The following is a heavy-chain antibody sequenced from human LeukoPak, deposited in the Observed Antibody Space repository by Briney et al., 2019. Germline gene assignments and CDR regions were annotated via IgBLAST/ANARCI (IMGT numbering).Heavy chain of an antibody. D-gene: IGHD1-26*01. V-gene: IGHV3-7*03. Sequence: GGSLRLSCAASGFTFSSYWMSWVRQAPGKGLEWVANIKQDGSEKYYVDSVKGRFTISTDNAKNSLYLQMNSLRGEDTAVYYCAKEEAVGAIRVLDFWGQGSLVTVSS. CDR1: GFTFSSYW. CDR3: AKEEAVGAIRVLDF. J-gene: IGHJ4*02. CDR2: IKQDGSEK.